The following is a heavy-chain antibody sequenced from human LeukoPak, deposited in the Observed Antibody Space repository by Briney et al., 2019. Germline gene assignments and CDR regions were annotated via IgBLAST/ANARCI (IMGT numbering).Heavy chain of an antibody. D-gene: IGHD3-22*01. J-gene: IGHJ4*02. Sequence: PVKVSCKASGGTFSSYAISWVRQAPGQGLEWMGGIIPIFGTANYAQKFQGRVTITTDESTSTAYMELSSLRSEDTAVYYCARGELHYDSSGYSFDYWGQGTLVTVSS. CDR1: GGTFSSYA. CDR3: ARGELHYDSSGYSFDY. V-gene: IGHV1-69*05. CDR2: IIPIFGTA.